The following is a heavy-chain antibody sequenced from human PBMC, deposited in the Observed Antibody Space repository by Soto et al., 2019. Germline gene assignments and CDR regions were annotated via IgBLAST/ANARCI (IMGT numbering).Heavy chain of an antibody. CDR1: GGTFSGYA. V-gene: IGHV1-69*01. CDR2: IIPLLGIT. Sequence: QAQLRQSGAEVKKPGSSVTVSCKASGGTFSGYAINWVRQAPGQGLEWMGGIIPLLGITDYGQKFQGRITIAADESTGTAYMDLSGLRSEDTAVYYCARDPRSITGTTSSEDFQHWGQGNLVSVSS. CDR3: ARDPRSITGTTSSEDFQH. D-gene: IGHD1-20*01. J-gene: IGHJ1*01.